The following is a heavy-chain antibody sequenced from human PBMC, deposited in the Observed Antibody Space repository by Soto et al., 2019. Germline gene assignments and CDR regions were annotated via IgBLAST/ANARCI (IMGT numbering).Heavy chain of an antibody. Sequence: QVQLVQSGAEVKKPGASVKVSCKASGYTFTSYAMHWVRQAPGQRPEWMGWINAGNGNTKYSQKFQGRVTITRDTSASTAYMELSSLRSEDTAVYYCARERGYDSSGYYLYYFDYWGQGPLVTVSS. D-gene: IGHD3-22*01. CDR3: ARERGYDSSGYYLYYFDY. CDR1: GYTFTSYA. V-gene: IGHV1-3*01. J-gene: IGHJ4*02. CDR2: INAGNGNT.